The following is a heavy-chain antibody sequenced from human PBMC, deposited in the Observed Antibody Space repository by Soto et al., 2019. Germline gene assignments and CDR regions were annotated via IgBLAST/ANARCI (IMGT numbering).Heavy chain of an antibody. J-gene: IGHJ6*02. V-gene: IGHV3-21*01. D-gene: IGHD6-19*01. CDR1: GFPFSSYS. CDR2: ISSISSYI. Sequence: EVQLVESGGGLVKPGGSRRLSFAASGFPFSSYSMNWVRQAPGKGREWVSSISSISSYIYYADPVKGRFTISRENAKNSLYLQMNSLRAEGTAVYYCARERPLHSSVWYAMGSYYSGIDVWGQGATVTVSS. CDR3: ARERPLHSSVWYAMGSYYSGIDV.